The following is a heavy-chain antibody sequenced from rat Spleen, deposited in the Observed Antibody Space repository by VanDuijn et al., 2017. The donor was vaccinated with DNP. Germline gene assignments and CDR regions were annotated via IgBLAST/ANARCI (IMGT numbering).Heavy chain of an antibody. V-gene: IGHV3-1*01. J-gene: IGHJ2*01. CDR3: ARWSNFCDY. CDR1: GYSITSNY. Sequence: EVQLQESGPGLVKPSQSLSLTCSVTGYSITSNYWGWIRKFPGSKMEYIGHISYRGTTTYNPSLKSRISSTRDTSKNQFFRQLISVTPEDTATYYCARWSNFCDYWGHGVMVTVSS. CDR2: ISYRGTT.